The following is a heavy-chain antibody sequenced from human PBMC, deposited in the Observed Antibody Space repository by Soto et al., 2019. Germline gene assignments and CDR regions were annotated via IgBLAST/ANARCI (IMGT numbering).Heavy chain of an antibody. D-gene: IGHD1-20*01. V-gene: IGHV3-30*03. CDR1: GFTFSSYG. Sequence: QVQLVESGGGVVQPGTSLRLSCAASGFTFSSYGRHWVRQAPGKGLEWVAVMSSDGRNKYYAVSVKGRFTICRDNSRNTLFMQMNSVRADDTAVYYCATRVNNTACQSFDCWGQGALVTVSS. CDR2: MSSDGRNK. J-gene: IGHJ4*02. CDR3: ATRVNNTACQSFDC.